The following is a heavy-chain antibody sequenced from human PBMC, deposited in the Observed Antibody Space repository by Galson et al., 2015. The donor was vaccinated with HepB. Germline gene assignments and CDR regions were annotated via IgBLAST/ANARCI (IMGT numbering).Heavy chain of an antibody. D-gene: IGHD3-10*01. CDR2: IIPMFGTA. J-gene: IGHJ4*02. Sequence: SVKVSCKASGGTFSSYAINWVRQAPGQGLEWMGGIIPMFGTANYAQKFQGRVTITADKSTSTAYMELRSLRFEDTAVYYCARPDASGSYYLPPRYWGQGTLVTVSS. CDR3: ARPDASGSYYLPPRY. CDR1: GGTFSSYA. V-gene: IGHV1-69*06.